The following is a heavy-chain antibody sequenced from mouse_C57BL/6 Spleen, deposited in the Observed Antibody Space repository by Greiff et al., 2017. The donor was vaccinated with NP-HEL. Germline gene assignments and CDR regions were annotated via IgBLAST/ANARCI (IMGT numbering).Heavy chain of an antibody. CDR1: GYTFTNYW. CDR3: ARSKGYDYDDEYYFDY. J-gene: IGHJ2*01. CDR2: IYPGGGYT. V-gene: IGHV1-63*01. Sequence: QVQLKESGAELVRPGTSVKMSCKASGYTFTNYWIGWAKQRPGHGLEWIGDIYPGGGYTNYNEKFKGKATLTADKSSSTAYMQFSSLTSEDSAIYYCARSKGYDYDDEYYFDYWGQGTTLTVSS. D-gene: IGHD2-4*01.